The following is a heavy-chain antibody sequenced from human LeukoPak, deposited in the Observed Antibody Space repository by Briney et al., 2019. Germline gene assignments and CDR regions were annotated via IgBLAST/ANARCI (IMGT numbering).Heavy chain of an antibody. CDR1: GFTFSSYG. CDR3: AKAGDKWELDY. V-gene: IGHV3-30*02. D-gene: IGHD1-26*01. Sequence: GGSLRLSCAASGFTFSSYGMHWVRQAPGKGLEWVAFIRYDGSKKYYADSVKGRFTISRDNSKNTLYLQMNSLRAEDTAVYYCAKAGDKWELDYWGQGTLVTVSS. J-gene: IGHJ4*02. CDR2: IRYDGSKK.